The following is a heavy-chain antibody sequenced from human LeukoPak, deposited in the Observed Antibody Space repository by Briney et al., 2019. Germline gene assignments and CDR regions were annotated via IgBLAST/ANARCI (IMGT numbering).Heavy chain of an antibody. D-gene: IGHD6-13*01. V-gene: IGHV3-23*01. CDR2: ISVSGNT. CDR1: GFTLSSYA. Sequence: GGSLRLSCAASGFTLSSYAMSWVRQAPGKGLEWVSAISVSGNTYHADSVKGRFTISRDSSKNTLYLQMNSLRAEDTAVYYCAKDAAAGTKGTFDYWGQGTLVTVSS. J-gene: IGHJ4*02. CDR3: AKDAAAGTKGTFDY.